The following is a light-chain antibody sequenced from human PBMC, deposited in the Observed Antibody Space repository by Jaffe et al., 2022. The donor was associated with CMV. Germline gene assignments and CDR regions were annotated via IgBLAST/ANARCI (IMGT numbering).Light chain of an antibody. J-gene: IGKJ1*01. V-gene: IGKV1-39*01. CDR2: AAS. Sequence: DIQMTQSPSSLSASVGDRITITCRASQTISKYLNWYQHKAGKAPKLLIYAASNLQSGVPSRISGSGSGTDFTLIISSLQPEDFATYFCQQSYSSPQTFGQGTRVEI. CDR3: QQSYSSPQT. CDR1: QTISKY.